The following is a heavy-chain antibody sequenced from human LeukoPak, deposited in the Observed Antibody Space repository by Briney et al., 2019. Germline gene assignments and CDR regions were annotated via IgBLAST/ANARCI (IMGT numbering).Heavy chain of an antibody. CDR3: ARDGNCSGGSCSLDY. D-gene: IGHD2-15*01. Sequence: GASVKVSCKASGYTFTVHYIHWVRQAPGQGLEWMGWINPNSGGTNYAQKFQGRVTMTRDTSINSAYMELRRLRSDDTAVYYCARDGNCSGGSCSLDYWGQGTLVTVSS. CDR1: GYTFTVHY. V-gene: IGHV1-2*02. J-gene: IGHJ4*02. CDR2: INPNSGGT.